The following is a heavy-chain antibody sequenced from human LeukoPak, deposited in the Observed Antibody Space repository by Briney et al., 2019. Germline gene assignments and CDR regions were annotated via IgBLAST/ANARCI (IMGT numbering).Heavy chain of an antibody. V-gene: IGHV1-18*01. CDR1: GGTFSSYA. J-gene: IGHJ4*02. D-gene: IGHD3-22*01. CDR2: ISAYNGNT. CDR3: ARVHYYDSVFDY. Sequence: ASVKVSCKASGGTFSSYAISWVRQAPGQGLEWMGWISAYNGNTNYAQKLQGRVTMTTDTSTSTAYMELRSLRSDDTAVYYRARVHYYDSVFDYWGQGTLVTVSS.